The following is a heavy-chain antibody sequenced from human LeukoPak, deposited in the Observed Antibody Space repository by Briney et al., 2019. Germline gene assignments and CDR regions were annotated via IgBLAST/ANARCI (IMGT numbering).Heavy chain of an antibody. CDR2: IDPSDSYT. CDR1: GYRFTSYW. D-gene: IGHD3-16*02. V-gene: IGHV5-10-1*01. Sequence: GESLTISCTHSGYRFTSYWISWVRQMPGKGLEWMGRIDPSDSYTNYSPSFQGHVTISADKSINTAYLQWSSLKASDTAIYYCARHPSGGSNHSPWYFDLWGRGTLVSVSS. CDR3: ARHPSGGSNHSPWYFDL. J-gene: IGHJ2*01.